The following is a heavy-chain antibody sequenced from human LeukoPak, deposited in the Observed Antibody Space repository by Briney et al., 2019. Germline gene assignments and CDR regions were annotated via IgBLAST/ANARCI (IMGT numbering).Heavy chain of an antibody. CDR3: ARRVAAAGTIDY. Sequence: PSETLSLTCTVSDGSISSSSYYWGWIRQPPGKGLEWIGSIYYSGSTYYNPSLKSRVTISVDTSKNQFSLKLSSVTAADTAVYYCARRVAAAGTIDYWGQGTLVTVSS. CDR1: DGSISSSSYY. J-gene: IGHJ4*02. CDR2: IYYSGST. D-gene: IGHD6-13*01. V-gene: IGHV4-39*01.